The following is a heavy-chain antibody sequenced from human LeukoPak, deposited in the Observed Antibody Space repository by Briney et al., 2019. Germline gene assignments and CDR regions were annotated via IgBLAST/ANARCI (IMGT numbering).Heavy chain of an antibody. CDR1: GYTFTGYY. CDR2: INPNSGGT. CDR3: ARGSGYSGYDQDY. V-gene: IGHV1-2*02. J-gene: IGHJ4*02. Sequence: GASVKVSCKASGYTFTGYYMHWVRQAPGQGLEGMGWINPNSGGTNYAQKFQGRVTMTRDTSISTAYMELNRLRSDDAAVYYCARGSGYSGYDQDYWGQGTLVTVSS. D-gene: IGHD5-12*01.